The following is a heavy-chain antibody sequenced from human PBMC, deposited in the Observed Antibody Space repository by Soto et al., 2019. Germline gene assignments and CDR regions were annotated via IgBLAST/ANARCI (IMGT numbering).Heavy chain of an antibody. CDR1: GYTFTSYA. D-gene: IGHD3-3*01. J-gene: IGHJ5*02. V-gene: IGHV1-3*01. CDR2: INAGNGNT. Sequence: ASVKVSCKASGYTFTSYAMHWVRQAPGQRLEWMGWINAGNGNTKYSQKFQGRVTITRDTSASTAYMELSSLRSEDTAVYYCARSYYDFWSGYYLVDPWGQGTLVTVSS. CDR3: ARSYYDFWSGYYLVDP.